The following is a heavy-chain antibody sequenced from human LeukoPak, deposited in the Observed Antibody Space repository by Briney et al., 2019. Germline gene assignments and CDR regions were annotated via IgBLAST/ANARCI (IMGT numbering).Heavy chain of an antibody. CDR1: GFTFSSYS. CDR2: ISSSSSYI. D-gene: IGHD4-23*01. V-gene: IGHV3-21*01. J-gene: IGHJ4*02. Sequence: GGSLRLSCAASGFTFSSYSMNWVRQAPGKGLEWVSSISSSSSYIYYADSVQGRFTISRDNAKNSLYLQMNSLRAEDTAVYYCARAIQTTVVPYDYWGQGTLVTVSS. CDR3: ARAIQTTVVPYDY.